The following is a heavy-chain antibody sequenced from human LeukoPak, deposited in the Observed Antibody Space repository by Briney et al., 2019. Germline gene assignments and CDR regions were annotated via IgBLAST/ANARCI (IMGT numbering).Heavy chain of an antibody. CDR3: ARDLQFLEWLFPNWFDP. CDR2: IYYSGST. CDR1: GGSISSGGYY. Sequence: PSQTLSLTCTVSGGSISSGGYYWSWIRQHPGKGLEWIGYIYYSGSTYHNPSLKSRVTISVDTSKNQFSLKLSSVTAADTAVYYCARDLQFLEWLFPNWFDPWGQGTLVTVSS. D-gene: IGHD3-3*01. V-gene: IGHV4-31*03. J-gene: IGHJ5*02.